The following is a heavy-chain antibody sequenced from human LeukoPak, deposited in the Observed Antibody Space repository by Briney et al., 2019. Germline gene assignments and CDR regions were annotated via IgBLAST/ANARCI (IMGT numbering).Heavy chain of an antibody. D-gene: IGHD5-18*01. V-gene: IGHV3-23*01. CDR2: ISGSGGST. Sequence: PGGSLRLSCAASGFTFSSYAMSWVRQAPGKGLEWVSAISGSGGSTYYADSVKGRFTISRDNSKNSLYLQMNSLRAEDTALYYCAKDAKGYSYGYDYFDYWGQGTLVTVSS. CDR1: GFTFSSYA. CDR3: AKDAKGYSYGYDYFDY. J-gene: IGHJ4*02.